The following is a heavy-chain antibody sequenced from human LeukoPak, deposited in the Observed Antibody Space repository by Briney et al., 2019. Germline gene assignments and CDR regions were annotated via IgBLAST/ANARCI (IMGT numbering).Heavy chain of an antibody. J-gene: IGHJ4*02. Sequence: GGSLRLSCAASGFTFSDNYLSWVRQAPGKGLEWVSVMYSGGSTHYADSVKGRFTISRDNAKNTLYLQMNSLRVEDTAIYYCARGSSGPFAYWGQGILVTVPS. CDR3: ARGSSGPFAY. CDR1: GFTFSDNY. D-gene: IGHD1-26*01. CDR2: MYSGGST. V-gene: IGHV3-53*01.